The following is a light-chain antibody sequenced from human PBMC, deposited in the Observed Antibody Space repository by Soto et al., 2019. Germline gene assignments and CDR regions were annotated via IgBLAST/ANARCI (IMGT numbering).Light chain of an antibody. J-gene: IGLJ2*01. CDR3: RSFESSRNPVL. Sequence: QSALTQPPSASGSLGQSVTISCTGTSSDVGGYNYVSWHQQHPGKAPKVMIYEVTKRPPGVPDRFSGSKSGNTASLTVSGLQAEDEADYYCRSFESSRNPVLLGGGTKLTVL. CDR1: SSDVGGYNY. V-gene: IGLV2-8*01. CDR2: EVT.